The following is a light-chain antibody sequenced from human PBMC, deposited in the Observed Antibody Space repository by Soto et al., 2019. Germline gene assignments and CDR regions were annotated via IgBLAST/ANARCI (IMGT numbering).Light chain of an antibody. Sequence: QSVLTQPASVSGSPGQSITISCTGTSSDVGSYDLVSWYQHHPGKAPKLTIYEVSKRPSGVSNRFSGSKSDDTASLTISGIQAEDEADYYCCSFAGSSTYVFGTGTQVTVL. V-gene: IGLV2-23*02. CDR2: EVS. CDR1: SSDVGSYDL. J-gene: IGLJ1*01. CDR3: CSFAGSSTYV.